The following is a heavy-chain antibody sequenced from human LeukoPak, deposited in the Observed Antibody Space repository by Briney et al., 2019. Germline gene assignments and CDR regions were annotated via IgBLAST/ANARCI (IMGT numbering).Heavy chain of an antibody. Sequence: SGTLSLTCGVSGGSITITNYWTWVRQPPGKGLEWIGEVNLQGSTNYNPSLMGRVAISVDTSENHISLQLTSVTAADTAVYYCAKIGGSGSSFWFDPWGQGTLVTVSS. CDR2: VNLQGST. V-gene: IGHV4-4*02. CDR1: GGSITITNY. J-gene: IGHJ5*02. D-gene: IGHD3-10*01. CDR3: AKIGGSGSSFWFDP.